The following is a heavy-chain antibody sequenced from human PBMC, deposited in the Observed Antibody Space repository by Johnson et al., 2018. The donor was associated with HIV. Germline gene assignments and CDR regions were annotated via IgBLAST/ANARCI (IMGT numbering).Heavy chain of an antibody. D-gene: IGHD5-18*01. Sequence: QVQLVESGGGLVQPGGSLRLSCAASGFTCSDYCMSWFRQAPGKGLEWVSYISGSGRSMYYAESLKGRSSSSRDNAKNSLYLQMNSLRAEDTAVYFCARAYSYGYGDTDALDMSGQVTMVTFS. J-gene: IGHJ3*02. CDR3: ARAYSYGYGDTDALDM. V-gene: IGHV3-11*04. CDR2: ISGSGRSM. CDR1: GFTCSDYC.